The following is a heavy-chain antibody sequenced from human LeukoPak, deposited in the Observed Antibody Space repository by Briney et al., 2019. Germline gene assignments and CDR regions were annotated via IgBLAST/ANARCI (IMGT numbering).Heavy chain of an antibody. V-gene: IGHV3-30*02. Sequence: GGSLRLSCAASGFTFSSYGMHWVRQAPGKGQEWVAFLRYDGSNKFYADFVKGRFTISRDNSKNTLSLQMSSLRAEDTAVYYCAKDLYYYDSSGYYLGSDFPDYWGQGTLVTVSS. CDR1: GFTFSSYG. CDR3: AKDLYYYDSSGYYLGSDFPDY. J-gene: IGHJ4*02. D-gene: IGHD3-22*01. CDR2: LRYDGSNK.